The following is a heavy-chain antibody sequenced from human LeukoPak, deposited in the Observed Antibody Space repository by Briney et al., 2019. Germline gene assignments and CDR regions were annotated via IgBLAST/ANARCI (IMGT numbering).Heavy chain of an antibody. CDR3: ARDLESDEGDYGDVLPGY. J-gene: IGHJ4*02. CDR1: GYTFSKFV. CDR2: ISVHHGTT. Sequence: ASVKFSCKTSGYTFSKFVITWVRQAPGQGLESMGWISVHHGTTHYVEKFHDRLTLTTDTSTRTAYMELKSLTSDDTAVYYCARDLESDEGDYGDVLPGYWGQGTLVTVS. D-gene: IGHD4-17*01. V-gene: IGHV1-18*01.